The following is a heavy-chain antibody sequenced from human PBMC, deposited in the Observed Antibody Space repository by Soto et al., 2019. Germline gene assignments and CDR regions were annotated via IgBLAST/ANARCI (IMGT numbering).Heavy chain of an antibody. CDR2: TNGDGSTT. J-gene: IGHJ4*02. V-gene: IGHV3-74*01. CDR1: GFTFSSYW. CDR3: ARVGTGSYHFDF. D-gene: IGHD1-26*01. Sequence: EVQLVESGGGLVQPGGSLRLSCAASGFTFSSYWMHWVRQGPGKGLVWVSRTNGDGSTTSYADSVKGRFTISRDNAKNTLYLQRNSLRAENTAVYYCARVGTGSYHFDFWGQGTLVTVSS.